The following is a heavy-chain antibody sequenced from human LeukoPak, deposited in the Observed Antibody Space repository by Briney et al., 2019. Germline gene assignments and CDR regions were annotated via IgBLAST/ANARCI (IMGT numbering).Heavy chain of an antibody. J-gene: IGHJ4*02. Sequence: GGSLRLSCAASGFIVSSNYMNWVRQTPGKGLEWVSVIYTDGSTYYADSVKGRFTISRDISRNTVHLQMNSLRAGDTAVYYCARDPHGYNSYFDYWGQGTLVAVSS. CDR2: IYTDGST. V-gene: IGHV3-53*01. CDR3: ARDPHGYNSYFDY. D-gene: IGHD5-24*01. CDR1: GFIVSSNY.